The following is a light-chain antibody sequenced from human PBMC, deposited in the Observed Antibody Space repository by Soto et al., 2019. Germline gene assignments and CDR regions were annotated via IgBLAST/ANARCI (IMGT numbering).Light chain of an antibody. CDR2: ENN. J-gene: IGLJ6*01. CDR1: SSNIGAGYE. V-gene: IGLV1-40*01. Sequence: QSVLTQPPSVSEAPGQRVTISCTGSSSNIGAGYEAHWYQQVPGTAPKLLIYENNNRPSGVPDRFSGSKSGTSASLAITGLQAEDEAEYYCQSYDSSLSVNVFGTGTQLTVL. CDR3: QSYDSSLSVNV.